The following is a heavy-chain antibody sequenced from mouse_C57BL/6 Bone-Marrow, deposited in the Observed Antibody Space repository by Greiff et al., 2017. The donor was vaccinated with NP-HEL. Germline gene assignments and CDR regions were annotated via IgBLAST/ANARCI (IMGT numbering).Heavy chain of an antibody. Sequence: VQGVESGPGLVAPSQCLSISCTASGFSLTSYGVDWVRQPPGKGLEWLGVICGGGSTTYNLSIMSSLSISKDNSKSQVFLKMISLQTDDTAMYYCAEHHYYDSGPDYYAMDYWGQGTSVTVSS. CDR1: GFSLTSYG. CDR2: ICGGGST. V-gene: IGHV2-9*01. D-gene: IGHD1-1*01. CDR3: AEHHYYDSGPDYYAMDY. J-gene: IGHJ4*01.